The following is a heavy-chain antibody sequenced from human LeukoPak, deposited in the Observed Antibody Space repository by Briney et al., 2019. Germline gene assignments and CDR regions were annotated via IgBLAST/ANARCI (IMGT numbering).Heavy chain of an antibody. Sequence: GGSLRLSCAASGFTFSSYGMHWVRQAPGKGLEWVAVISYDGSKKYYADSVKGRFTISRDNSKNTLYLQMNSLKTEDTAVYYCTTGGSSQYYDFWSGYYTGVLVDYWGQGTLVTVSS. CDR2: ISYDGSKK. V-gene: IGHV3-30*03. J-gene: IGHJ4*02. D-gene: IGHD3-3*01. CDR3: TTGGSSQYYDFWSGYYTGVLVDY. CDR1: GFTFSSYG.